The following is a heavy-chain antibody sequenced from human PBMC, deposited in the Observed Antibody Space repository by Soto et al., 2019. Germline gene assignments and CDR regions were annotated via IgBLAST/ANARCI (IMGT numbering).Heavy chain of an antibody. J-gene: IGHJ4*02. V-gene: IGHV3-23*01. D-gene: IGHD3-22*01. CDR2: ISGSGGST. CDR3: AKLPVVTPGVTFGHFDY. Sequence: EVQLLESGGGLVQPGGSLRLSCAASGFTFSSYAMSWVRQAPGKGLEWVSAISGSGGSTYYADSVKGRFTISRDNSKNTLYLQMNSLRAEDTAVYYCAKLPVVTPGVTFGHFDYWGQGTLVTVSS. CDR1: GFTFSSYA.